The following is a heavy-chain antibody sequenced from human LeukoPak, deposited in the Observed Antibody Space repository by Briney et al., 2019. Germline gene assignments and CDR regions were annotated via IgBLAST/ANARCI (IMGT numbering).Heavy chain of an antibody. D-gene: IGHD6-19*01. CDR2: IYSGGST. J-gene: IGHJ4*02. CDR3: ARDPYYSSGWWD. Sequence: GGSLRLSCAASGFTVSSNCMSWVRQAPGKGLEWVSVIYSGGSTYYADSVKGRFTISRDNSKNTLYLQMNSLRAEDTAVYYCARDPYYSSGWWDWGQGTLVTVSS. CDR1: GFTVSSNC. V-gene: IGHV3-53*01.